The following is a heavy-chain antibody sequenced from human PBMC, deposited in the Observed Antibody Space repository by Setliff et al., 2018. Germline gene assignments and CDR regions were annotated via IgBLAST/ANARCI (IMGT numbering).Heavy chain of an antibody. CDR3: ARINFYVSSGYYYASDN. V-gene: IGHV1-2*02. CDR2: INPYTGDT. J-gene: IGHJ4*02. Sequence: ASVKVSCKTSGYTFTDFYIQWVRQAPGQGLEWMGWINPYTGDTDYAPKFQGRVTVTRDTSVTTAYMDLTRLTSDDTAVYYCARINFYVSSGYYYASDNWGQGTLVTVSS. CDR1: GYTFTDFY. D-gene: IGHD3-22*01.